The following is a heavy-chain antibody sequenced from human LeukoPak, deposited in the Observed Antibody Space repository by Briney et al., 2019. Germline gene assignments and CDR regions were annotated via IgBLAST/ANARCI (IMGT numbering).Heavy chain of an antibody. Sequence: MSGGSLRLSCAASGFTFSSYSMNWVRQAPGKGLEWVSSISSSSSYIYYADSVKGRFTISRDNAKNSLYLQMNSLRAEDTAVYYCAGSYSGSYYFVVHFDLWGRGTLVTVSS. CDR1: GFTFSSYS. CDR3: AGSYSGSYYFVVHFDL. J-gene: IGHJ2*01. V-gene: IGHV3-21*01. D-gene: IGHD1-26*01. CDR2: ISSSSSYI.